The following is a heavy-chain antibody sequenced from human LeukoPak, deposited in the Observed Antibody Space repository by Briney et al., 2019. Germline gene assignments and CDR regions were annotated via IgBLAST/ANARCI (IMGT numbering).Heavy chain of an antibody. J-gene: IGHJ4*02. CDR1: GYSISSGYY. CDR3: ARGFRGDNFDY. CDR2: IHHSGSA. Sequence: SETLSLTCSVSGYSISSGYYWGWIRQPPGKGLEWIGNIHHSGSADDNPSLKSRVSISLDTSKNQFYLKLSSVTAADTAVYYCARGFRGDNFDYWGQGTLVTVSS. V-gene: IGHV4-38-2*02. D-gene: IGHD7-27*01.